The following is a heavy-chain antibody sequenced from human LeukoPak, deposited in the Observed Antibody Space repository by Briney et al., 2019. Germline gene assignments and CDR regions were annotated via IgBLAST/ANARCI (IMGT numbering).Heavy chain of an antibody. V-gene: IGHV4-34*01. CDR1: GGSFSGYS. J-gene: IGHJ4*02. CDR2: INHSGST. Sequence: SETLSLTCAVYGGSFSGYSWSWIRQPPGKGLEWIGEINHSGSTNYNPSLKSRVTISVDTSKNQFSLKLSSVTAADTAVYYCARYDRSGYYGDYWGQGTLVTVSS. D-gene: IGHD3-22*01. CDR3: ARYDRSGYYGDY.